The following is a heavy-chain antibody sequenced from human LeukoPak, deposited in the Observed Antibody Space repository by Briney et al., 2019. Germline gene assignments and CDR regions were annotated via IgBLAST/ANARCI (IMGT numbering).Heavy chain of an antibody. D-gene: IGHD3-10*01. Sequence: GGSLRLSCAASGFTFSSYTMSWVRQAPGKGLEWVSVISGSGGTTYYADSVKGRFTISRDNSKNTLYLQMNSLRAEDTAVYYCAKGYGSGTGMYYYFMDVWGKGTTVTVSS. CDR2: ISGSGGTT. CDR1: GFTFSSYT. V-gene: IGHV3-23*01. J-gene: IGHJ6*03. CDR3: AKGYGSGTGMYYYFMDV.